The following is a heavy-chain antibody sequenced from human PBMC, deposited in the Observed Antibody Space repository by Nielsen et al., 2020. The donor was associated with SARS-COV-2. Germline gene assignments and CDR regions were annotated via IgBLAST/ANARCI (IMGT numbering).Heavy chain of an antibody. CDR1: GGTFSSYA. Sequence: ASVKVSCKASGGTFSSYAISWVRQAPGQRLEWMGWINAGNGNTKYSQKFQGRVTITRDTSASTAYMELSSLRSEDTAVYYCARQVPTRDGYNWDYWGQGTLVTVSS. CDR3: ARQVPTRDGYNWDY. V-gene: IGHV1-3*01. J-gene: IGHJ4*02. D-gene: IGHD5-24*01. CDR2: INAGNGNT.